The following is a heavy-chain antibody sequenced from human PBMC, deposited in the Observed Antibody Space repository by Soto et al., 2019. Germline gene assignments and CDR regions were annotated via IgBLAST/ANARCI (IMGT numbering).Heavy chain of an antibody. V-gene: IGHV3-23*01. Sequence: EVQLLESGGGLIQAGGSLRLSCAASGFSFNIYAMTWVRQAPGKGLEWVSSISATGYGTYYADSVKGRFTISRDNSKNTLYLQMNSLRAEDTAVYYCAKIYSDSQTGYWGQGTLVTVSS. CDR1: GFSFNIYA. CDR3: AKIYSDSQTGY. D-gene: IGHD3-10*01. J-gene: IGHJ4*02. CDR2: ISATGYGT.